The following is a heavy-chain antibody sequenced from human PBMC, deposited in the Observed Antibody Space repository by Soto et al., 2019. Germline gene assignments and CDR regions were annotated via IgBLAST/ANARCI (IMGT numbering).Heavy chain of an antibody. Sequence: ASVKVSCKASGYTFTGYYMHWVRQAPGQGLEWMGWINPNSGGTNYAQKFQGWVTMTRDTSTSTAYMELSSLRSEDTAVYYCARAPGDYYDSSGYYVSGAFDIWGQGTMVTVSS. CDR3: ARAPGDYYDSSGYYVSGAFDI. CDR2: INPNSGGT. J-gene: IGHJ3*02. D-gene: IGHD3-22*01. V-gene: IGHV1-2*04. CDR1: GYTFTGYY.